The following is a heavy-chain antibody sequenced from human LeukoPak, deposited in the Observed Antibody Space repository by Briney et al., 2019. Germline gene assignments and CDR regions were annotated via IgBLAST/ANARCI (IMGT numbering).Heavy chain of an antibody. D-gene: IGHD3-9*01. J-gene: IGHJ4*02. V-gene: IGHV3-15*01. CDR3: TTDEIPYDILTGSYLKDFDY. CDR1: GFTFSNAW. CDR2: IKSKTDGGTT. Sequence: GSLRLSCAASGFTFSNAWMSWVRQAPGKGLEWVCRIKSKTDGGTTDYAAPVKGRFTISRDDSKNTLYLQMNSLKTEDTAVYYCTTDEIPYDILTGSYLKDFDYWGQGTLVTVSS.